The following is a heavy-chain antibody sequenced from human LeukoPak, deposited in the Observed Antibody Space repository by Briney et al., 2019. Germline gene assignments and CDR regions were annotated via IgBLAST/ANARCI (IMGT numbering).Heavy chain of an antibody. D-gene: IGHD5-12*01. CDR2: IIASSGST. CDR1: GFSFSNYV. J-gene: IGHJ4*02. Sequence: GGSLRLSCAASGFSFSNYVMSWVRQAPGKGLEWVSVIIASSGSTFYADSVKGRFTISRDKSKNTLYLQMKSLRAEDTAVYYCAKGGYDYVEIGYFDFWGQGTLVTVSS. CDR3: AKGGYDYVEIGYFDF. V-gene: IGHV3-23*01.